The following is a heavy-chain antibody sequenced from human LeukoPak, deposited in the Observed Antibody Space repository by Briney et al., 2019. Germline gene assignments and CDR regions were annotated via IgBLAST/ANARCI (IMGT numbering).Heavy chain of an antibody. CDR3: ARVRWGSFDY. D-gene: IGHD1-26*01. CDR1: GGPISSYY. Sequence: SETLSLTCTVSGGPISSYYWSWIRQPPGKRLEWIGYIYYSGSTNYNPSLKSRVTISVDTSKNQFSLKLSSVTAADTAVYYCARVRWGSFDYWGQGTLVTVSS. J-gene: IGHJ4*02. CDR2: IYYSGST. V-gene: IGHV4-59*01.